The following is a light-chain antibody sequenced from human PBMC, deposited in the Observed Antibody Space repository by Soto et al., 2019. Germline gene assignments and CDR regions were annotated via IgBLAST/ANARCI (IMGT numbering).Light chain of an antibody. CDR3: TSYASGSSHVV. J-gene: IGLJ2*01. CDR2: DVN. V-gene: IGLV2-14*01. CDR1: SSDIGGYDY. Sequence: QSPLTQPASVSGSPGQSITLSCTGTSSDIGGYDYVSWYQRHPGKAPKLIIYDVNNRPSGVSNRFSRSKSGNTASLTLSGLQAEDEAYYYCTSYASGSSHVVFGGGTELTVL.